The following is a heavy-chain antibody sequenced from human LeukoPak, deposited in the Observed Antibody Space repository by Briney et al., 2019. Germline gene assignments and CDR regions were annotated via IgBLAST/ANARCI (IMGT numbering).Heavy chain of an antibody. CDR3: ARGDCSSTSCYFGYYYYGMDV. Sequence: SVKVSCKASGGTFSSYAISWVRQAPGQGLEWMGGIIPIFGTANYAQKFQGRVTITADESTSTAYMELSSLRSEVTAVYYCARGDCSSTSCYFGYYYYGMDVWGQGTTVTVSS. D-gene: IGHD2-2*01. CDR2: IIPIFGTA. CDR1: GGTFSSYA. J-gene: IGHJ6*02. V-gene: IGHV1-69*13.